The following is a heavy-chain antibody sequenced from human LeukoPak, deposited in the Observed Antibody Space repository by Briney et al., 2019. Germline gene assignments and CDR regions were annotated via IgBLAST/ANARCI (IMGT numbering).Heavy chain of an antibody. CDR1: GFTFSIHG. CDR3: ARDYGSGSYPPGY. V-gene: IGHV3-23*01. CDR2: ISPSGDTT. Sequence: PGGSLRLSCAASGFTFSIHGMNWVRQAQGKGLEWVSGISPSGDTTYYADSVKGRFTVSRDNSKNTLYLQINSLRAEDTAVYYCARDYGSGSYPPGYWGQGTLVTVSS. D-gene: IGHD3-10*01. J-gene: IGHJ4*02.